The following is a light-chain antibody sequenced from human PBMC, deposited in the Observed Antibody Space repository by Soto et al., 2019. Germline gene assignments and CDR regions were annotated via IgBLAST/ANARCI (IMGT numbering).Light chain of an antibody. J-gene: IGKJ2*01. V-gene: IGKV3-15*01. CDR2: GAS. CDR1: QSVSSN. Sequence: EIVMTQSPATLSVSPGERATLSCRASQSVSSNLAWYQQKPGQAPRLLIYGASTRATGIPARFSGSGSGTECTRTISSLQSEDFAVYYCQQYNNWYTFGQGTKLEIK. CDR3: QQYNNWYT.